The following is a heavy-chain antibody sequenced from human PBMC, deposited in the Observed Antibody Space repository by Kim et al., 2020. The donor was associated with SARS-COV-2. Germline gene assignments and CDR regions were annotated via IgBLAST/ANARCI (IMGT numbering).Heavy chain of an antibody. CDR3: ARDSSSWNYFDY. Sequence: GGSLRLSCAASGFSVSSNYMAWVRQAPGKGLEWVSVIYSGGTTYYADSVKGRFTISRDNSKNTVYLQMNSLRAEDTALYYCARDSSSWNYFDYWGQGTLV. V-gene: IGHV3-66*01. J-gene: IGHJ4*02. CDR2: IYSGGTT. CDR1: GFSVSSNY. D-gene: IGHD6-13*01.